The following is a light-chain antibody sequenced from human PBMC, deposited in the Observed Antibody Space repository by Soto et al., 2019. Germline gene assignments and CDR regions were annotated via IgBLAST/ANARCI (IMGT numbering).Light chain of an antibody. J-gene: IGKJ2*01. CDR1: QSISSW. CDR2: KAS. CDR3: QQHSSSSPYT. V-gene: IGKV1-5*03. Sequence: DIKMTQSPSTLSASVGDRVTTTCRASQSISSWVAWYQQKPGKAPNLLIYKASSLGTGVPSRFSGGGSGTEFTLTISSLQPDDFATYYCQQHSSSSPYTFGQGTKLEIK.